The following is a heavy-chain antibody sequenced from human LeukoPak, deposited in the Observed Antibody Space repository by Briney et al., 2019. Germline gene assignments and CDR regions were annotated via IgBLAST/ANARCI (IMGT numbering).Heavy chain of an antibody. Sequence: PGGSLRLSCAASGFTFSSYAMSWVRQAPGKGLEWVSAISGSGGSTYYADSVKGRFTISRDNSKNTLYLQMNSLRAEDTAVYYCAKDHSSGWYPVYYYYGMDVWGQGTTVTVSS. D-gene: IGHD6-19*01. CDR3: AKDHSSGWYPVYYYYGMDV. J-gene: IGHJ6*02. CDR2: ISGSGGST. CDR1: GFTFSSYA. V-gene: IGHV3-23*01.